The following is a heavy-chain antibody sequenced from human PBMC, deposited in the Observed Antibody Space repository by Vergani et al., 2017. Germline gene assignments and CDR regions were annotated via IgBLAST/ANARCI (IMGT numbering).Heavy chain of an antibody. J-gene: IGHJ6*02. D-gene: IGHD6-6*01. CDR2: IYYSGST. V-gene: IGHV4-39*07. CDR3: ARVFQLAGDYYYYGMDV. Sequence: QLQLQESGPGLVKPSETLSLTCTVSGGSISSSSYYWGWIRQPPGKGLEWIGSIYYSGSTYYNPSLKSRVTISVDTSKNQFSLKLSSVTAAATAVYYCARVFQLAGDYYYYGMDVWGQGTTVTVSS. CDR1: GGSISSSSYY.